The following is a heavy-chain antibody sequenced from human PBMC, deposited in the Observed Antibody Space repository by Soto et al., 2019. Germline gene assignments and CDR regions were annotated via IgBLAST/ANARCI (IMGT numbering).Heavy chain of an antibody. Sequence: QVQLQESGPRLVKPSETLSLTCTVSGGSISGYYWSWIRQPPGKGLEWIGYVYYSGSTNYSPSLRSXXTXSXXTSNTQFSLKLGSVTAADTAVYYCARTSHGDYLDNWGQGTLVTVSS. V-gene: IGHV4-59*08. CDR3: ARTSHGDYLDN. J-gene: IGHJ4*02. CDR2: VYYSGST. D-gene: IGHD4-17*01. CDR1: GGSISGYY.